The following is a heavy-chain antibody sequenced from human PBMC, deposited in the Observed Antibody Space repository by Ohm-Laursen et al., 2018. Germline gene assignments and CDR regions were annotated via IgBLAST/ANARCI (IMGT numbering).Heavy chain of an antibody. CDR1: GYSISSGYF. CDR3: ARGLWWFDP. Sequence: TLSLTCAVSGYSISSGYFWGWIRQPPGKGLEWIGTIYPSGSTYYNPSLKSRVTISVDTSKNQFSLKLSSATAADTALYYCARGLWWFDPWGQGTLVTVSS. CDR2: IYPSGST. V-gene: IGHV4-38-2*01. J-gene: IGHJ5*02.